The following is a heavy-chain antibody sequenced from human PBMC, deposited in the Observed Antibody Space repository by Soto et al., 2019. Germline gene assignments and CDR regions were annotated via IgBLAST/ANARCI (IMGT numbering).Heavy chain of an antibody. V-gene: IGHV1-8*01. Sequence: QVQRVQSGAEVKRPGASVKVSCKASGYSFASYDINWVRQATGEGLEWMGWMNPNSGNTGYAQKFQGRVTMTRNTSISKAYMELSSLRSEDTAVYYCAREKSYGYADYWGQGTLVTVSS. CDR1: GYSFASYD. D-gene: IGHD5-18*01. J-gene: IGHJ4*02. CDR3: AREKSYGYADY. CDR2: MNPNSGNT.